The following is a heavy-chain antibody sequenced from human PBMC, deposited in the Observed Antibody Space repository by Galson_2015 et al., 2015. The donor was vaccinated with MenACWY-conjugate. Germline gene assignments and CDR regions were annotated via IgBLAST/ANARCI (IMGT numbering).Heavy chain of an antibody. CDR2: ISGSGGTT. CDR3: AKVGVLRGFYYSFYMDV. J-gene: IGHJ6*03. CDR1: KFTFSDFA. V-gene: IGHV3-23*01. D-gene: IGHD3-10*01. Sequence: SLRLSCAASKFTFSDFAMTWVRQAPGKGLECVSGISGSGGTTYYANSVKGRFTISRDNSNNTLYLQMNTLRAEDTAVYYCAKVGVLRGFYYSFYMDVRGKGTTVTVSS.